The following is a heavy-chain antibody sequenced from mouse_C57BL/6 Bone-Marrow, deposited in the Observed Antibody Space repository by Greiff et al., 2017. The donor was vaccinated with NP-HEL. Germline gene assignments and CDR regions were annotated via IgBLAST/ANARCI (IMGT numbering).Heavy chain of an antibody. V-gene: IGHV1-64*01. CDR1: GYTFTSYW. CDR3: ARSTMVTTGDY. D-gene: IGHD2-2*01. CDR2: IHPNSGST. J-gene: IGHJ2*01. Sequence: VQLQQPGAELVKPGASVKLSCKASGYTFTSYWMHWVRQRPGQGLEWIGMIHPNSGSTNYNEKFKSKATLTVDKSSSTAYMQLSSLTSEDSAVYYCARSTMVTTGDYWGQGTTLTVSS.